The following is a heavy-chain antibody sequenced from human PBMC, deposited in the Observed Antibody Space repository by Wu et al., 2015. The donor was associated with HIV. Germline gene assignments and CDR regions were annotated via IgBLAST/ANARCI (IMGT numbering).Heavy chain of an antibody. CDR3: TRGQRFVRGAFDI. CDR1: GYTFNNYY. V-gene: IGHV1-46*02. D-gene: IGHD3-10*02. J-gene: IGHJ3*02. CDR2: INLSGDSA. Sequence: QVQLVQSGAEVRKPGASVKVSCKASGYTFNNYYIHWVRQAPGQGLECMGIINLSGDSATYAQKFQGRVTITRDTSTSTAHMELSGLRSEDTAVYYCTRGQRFVRGAFDIWGQGTWSPSLQ.